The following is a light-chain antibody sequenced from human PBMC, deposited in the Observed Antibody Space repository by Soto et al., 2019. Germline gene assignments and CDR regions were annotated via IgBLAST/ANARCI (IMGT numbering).Light chain of an antibody. CDR3: QQYNDSFPT. V-gene: IGKV1-5*03. CDR2: KAS. Sequence: DIQMTQSPSTLSASVGDRVTISCRASQNINPWLAWYKQQPGKAPQLLIYKASSLESGVPSRFSGSGSGTDFTLTISSLRPDDFVTFYCQQYNDSFPTFGQGTKVEIK. J-gene: IGKJ1*01. CDR1: QNINPW.